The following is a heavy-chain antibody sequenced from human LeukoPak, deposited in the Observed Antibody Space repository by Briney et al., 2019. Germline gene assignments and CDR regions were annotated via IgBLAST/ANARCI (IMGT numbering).Heavy chain of an antibody. CDR1: GGSISSSSYY. CDR3: AREGMARGFGGNN. CDR2: IYYSGST. V-gene: IGHV4-39*02. J-gene: IGHJ4*02. Sequence: NPSETLSLTCTVSGGSISSSSYYWGWIRQPPGKGLEWIGSIYYSGSTYYNPSLKSRVTISVDTSKNQFSLKLSSVTAADTAVYYCAREGMARGFGGNNWGQGTLVTVSS. D-gene: IGHD3-10*01.